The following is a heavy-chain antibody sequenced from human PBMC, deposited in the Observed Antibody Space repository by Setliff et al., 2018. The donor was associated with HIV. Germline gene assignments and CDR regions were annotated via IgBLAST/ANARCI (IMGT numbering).Heavy chain of an antibody. CDR2: LNPPGGST. D-gene: IGHD5-12*01. V-gene: IGHV1-46*01. CDR1: GYSFTNHY. J-gene: IGHJ3*02. CDR3: ASEGAWQRNALDI. Sequence: ASVKVSCKPSGYSFTNHYMHWVRQAPGQGLEWMGVLNPPGGSTRNTQKFQGRVAMTRDTSTSKGYMELSSLRSEDTAVYYCASEGAWQRNALDIWGQGTMVTVSS.